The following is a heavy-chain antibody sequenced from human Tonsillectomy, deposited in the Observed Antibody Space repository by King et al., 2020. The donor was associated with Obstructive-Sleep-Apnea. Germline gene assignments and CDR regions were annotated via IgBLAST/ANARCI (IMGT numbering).Heavy chain of an antibody. V-gene: IGHV3-21*01. CDR2: ISSSSSYI. D-gene: IGHD5-24*01. Sequence: VQLVESGGGLVKPGGSLRLSCAASGFTFSSYSMNWVRQAPGKGLEWVSSISSSSSYIYYADSVKGRFTISRDNAKNSLYLQMNSLRAEDTAVYYCASSEMATINYWGQGTLVTVPS. CDR3: ASSEMATINY. J-gene: IGHJ4*02. CDR1: GFTFSSYS.